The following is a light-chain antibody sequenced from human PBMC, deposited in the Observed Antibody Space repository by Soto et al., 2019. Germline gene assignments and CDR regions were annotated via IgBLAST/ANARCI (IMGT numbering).Light chain of an antibody. CDR3: SSFTSAYTFV. CDR2: EVS. V-gene: IGLV2-14*01. J-gene: IGLJ1*01. CDR1: SSDVGGYNY. Sequence: QSVLTQPASVSGSAGQSIAISCTGTSSDVGGYNYVSWYQQHPGKAPKLLLSEVSKRPSGVSDRFSGSKSGNTASLTISGLQTQDEADYYCSSFTSAYTFVFGTG.